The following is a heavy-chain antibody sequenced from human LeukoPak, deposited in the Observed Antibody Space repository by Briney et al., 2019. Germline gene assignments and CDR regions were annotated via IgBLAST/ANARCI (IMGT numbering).Heavy chain of an antibody. CDR1: GGSISSYY. J-gene: IGHJ4*02. Sequence: SETLSLTCTFSGGSISSYYWSWIRQPAGKGLEWIGRIHTSGSTNYNPSLKSRVTMSVDTSKNQFSLKLNSVTAADTAVYYCARDRYYYDSSGYYLFDYWGQGTLVTVSS. V-gene: IGHV4-4*07. CDR3: ARDRYYYDSSGYYLFDY. D-gene: IGHD3-22*01. CDR2: IHTSGST.